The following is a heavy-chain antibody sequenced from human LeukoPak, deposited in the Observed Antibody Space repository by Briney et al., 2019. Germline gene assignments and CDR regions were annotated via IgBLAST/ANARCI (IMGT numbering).Heavy chain of an antibody. CDR1: GYTFTGYY. CDR3: ARGIVEMATIDAFDI. Sequence: ASVKVSCKASGYTFTGYYMHWVRQAPGQGLEWMGWINPNSGGTNYAQKFQGRVTMTRDTSISTAYMELSRLRSDDTAVYYCARGIVEMATIDAFDIWGRGTMVTVSS. V-gene: IGHV1-2*02. CDR2: INPNSGGT. J-gene: IGHJ3*02. D-gene: IGHD5-24*01.